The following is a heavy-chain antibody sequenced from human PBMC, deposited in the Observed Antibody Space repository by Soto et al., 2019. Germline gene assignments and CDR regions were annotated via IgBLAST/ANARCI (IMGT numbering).Heavy chain of an antibody. Sequence: GGSLRLSCAASGFMFNNYAMSWVRQAPGKGLEWVSTVSVSGGTTYYADSLKGRFTISRDNSKKTVYLQMNRLRADDTAIYYCAKGLYYYDSSGYRLFDYWGQGTLVTVPS. D-gene: IGHD3-22*01. CDR2: VSVSGGTT. CDR1: GFMFNNYA. CDR3: AKGLYYYDSSGYRLFDY. V-gene: IGHV3-23*01. J-gene: IGHJ4*02.